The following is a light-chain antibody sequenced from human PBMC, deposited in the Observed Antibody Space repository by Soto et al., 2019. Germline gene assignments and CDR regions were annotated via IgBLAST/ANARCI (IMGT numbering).Light chain of an antibody. V-gene: IGLV2-14*01. CDR2: EVN. J-gene: IGLJ1*01. CDR3: SSYTTSDTYV. Sequence: QSVLTQPASVSGSPGQSTTISCTGTSSDIGSHNWVSWYQQHPGRAPRLMIYEVNNRPSGVSNRFSGSKSGNTASLTISGLQAEDEADYYCSSYTTSDTYVFGPGTQLTVL. CDR1: SSDIGSHNW.